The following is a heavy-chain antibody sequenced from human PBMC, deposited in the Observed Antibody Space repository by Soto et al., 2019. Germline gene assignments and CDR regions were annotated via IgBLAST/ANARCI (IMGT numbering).Heavy chain of an antibody. J-gene: IGHJ5*02. CDR1: GGSISSYY. Sequence: SETLSLTCTVSGGSISSYYWSWIRQPPGKGLEWIGYIYYSGSTNYKPSLKSRVTISVDTAKNQFSLKLSSVTAADTAVYYCARGVPYYYDSSCYYGGFDPWGQGTLVTVSS. CDR3: ARGVPYYYDSSCYYGGFDP. D-gene: IGHD3-22*01. V-gene: IGHV4-59*01. CDR2: IYYSGST.